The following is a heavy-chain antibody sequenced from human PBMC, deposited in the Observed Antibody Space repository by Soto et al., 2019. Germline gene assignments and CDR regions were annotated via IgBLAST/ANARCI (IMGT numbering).Heavy chain of an antibody. CDR3: ASVHPYDYAANSGWVDP. Sequence: QVQLQESGPGLVNPSQTLSLTCSVSGGSITRGGFYWSWIRQQPGKGLEWIGYSFYSGTTYYNPSLKSRTIISVHTSKKQFSLSLSSVTAADTAVYYSASVHPYDYAANSGWVDPWCQGTLVTVSS. D-gene: IGHD4-17*01. J-gene: IGHJ5*02. CDR1: GGSITRGGFY. V-gene: IGHV4-31*03. CDR2: SFYSGTT.